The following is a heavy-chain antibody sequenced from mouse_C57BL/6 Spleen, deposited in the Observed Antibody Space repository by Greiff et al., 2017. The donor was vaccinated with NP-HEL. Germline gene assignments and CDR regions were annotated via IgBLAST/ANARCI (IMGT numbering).Heavy chain of an antibody. CDR3: ARDGNYGFAY. Sequence: VQLQESGAELVRPGASVKLSCKASGYTFTDYYINWVKQRPGQGLEWIARIYPGSGNTYYNEKFKGKATLTAEKSSSTAYMQLSSLTSEDSAVYFCARDGNYGFAYWGQGTLVTVSA. CDR1: GYTFTDYY. V-gene: IGHV1-76*01. CDR2: IYPGSGNT. D-gene: IGHD2-1*01. J-gene: IGHJ3*01.